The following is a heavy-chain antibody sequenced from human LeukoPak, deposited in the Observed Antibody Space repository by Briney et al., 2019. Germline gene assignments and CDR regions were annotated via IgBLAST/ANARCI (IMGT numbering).Heavy chain of an antibody. J-gene: IGHJ4*02. CDR1: GGSISSSSYY. V-gene: IGHV4-39*01. D-gene: IGHD5-18*01. CDR2: IYYSGST. CDR3: ARQGYTYGD. Sequence: PSETLSLTCTVSGGSISSSSYYWGWIRQPPGTGLEWIGTIYYSGSTYYNPSLKSRATISVNTSKNQFSLKLSSVTAADTAVYYCARQGYTYGDWGQGTLVTVSS.